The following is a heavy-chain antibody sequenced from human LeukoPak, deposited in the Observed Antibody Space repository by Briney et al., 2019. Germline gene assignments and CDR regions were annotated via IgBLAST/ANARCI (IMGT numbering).Heavy chain of an antibody. CDR1: GFTFSNYW. D-gene: IGHD1-26*01. Sequence: PGGSLRLSCAASGFTFSNYWMTWVRQAPGKGLGWVSSISSSSSYIYYADSVKGRFTISRDNAKNSLYLQMNSLRAEDTALYYCAKDMDGSPNYMDVWGKGTTVTISS. CDR2: ISSSSSYI. V-gene: IGHV3-21*04. CDR3: AKDMDGSPNYMDV. J-gene: IGHJ6*03.